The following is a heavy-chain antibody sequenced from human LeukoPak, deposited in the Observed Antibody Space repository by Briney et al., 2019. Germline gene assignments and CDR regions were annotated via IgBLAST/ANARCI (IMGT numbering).Heavy chain of an antibody. CDR2: IWYDGSNK. V-gene: IGHV3-33*01. CDR1: GFTFSSYG. Sequence: GGSLRLSCAASGFTFSSYGMHWVRQAPGKGLEWVAVIWYDGSNKYYADSVKGRFTISRDNSKNTLYLQMNSLRAEDTAVYYCARLSCSGGSCPSYYWGQGTLVTVSS. J-gene: IGHJ4*02. D-gene: IGHD2-15*01. CDR3: ARLSCSGGSCPSYY.